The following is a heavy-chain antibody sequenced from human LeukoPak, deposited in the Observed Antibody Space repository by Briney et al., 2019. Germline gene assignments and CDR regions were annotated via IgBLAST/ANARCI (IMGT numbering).Heavy chain of an antibody. CDR3: ARSYSGYDYRFDY. CDR2: IYYNGNT. Sequence: SETLPLTCSVSDGSINSYYWNWIRRPPGKGLEWIGYIYYNGNTSYSPSLKSRVTMSVDTSKNLFSLKVSSVTAADTAVYYCARSYSGYDYRFDYWGQGTLVTVSS. CDR1: DGSINSYY. V-gene: IGHV4-59*01. D-gene: IGHD5-12*01. J-gene: IGHJ4*02.